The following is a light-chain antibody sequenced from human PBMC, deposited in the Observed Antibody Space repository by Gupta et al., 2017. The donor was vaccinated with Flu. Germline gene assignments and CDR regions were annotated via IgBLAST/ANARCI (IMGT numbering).Light chain of an antibody. V-gene: IGLV2-23*01. J-gene: IGLJ2*01. CDR2: EVG. Sequence: QSALTQPASVSGSPGQSITVSCTGTSSDVGSYNLVSWYQQHPGKAPKLIIYEVGRRPSGVSIRFSGSKSGNTASLTISGLQADDEADYYCCSYTGSSTILFGGGTKLTVL. CDR3: CSYTGSSTIL. CDR1: SSDVGSYNL.